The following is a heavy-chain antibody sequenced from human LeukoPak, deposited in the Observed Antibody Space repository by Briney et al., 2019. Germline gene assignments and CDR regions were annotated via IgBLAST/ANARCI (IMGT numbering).Heavy chain of an antibody. Sequence: GGTLRLSCAASGFTFSNYGMSWVRQAPGKGLEWVSGISGSGSAYYADSVKGRFSISRDNSKNTLYLQMDSLRAEDTAVYYCAKSRWTYYDCGESWGQGTLVTVSS. J-gene: IGHJ5*02. CDR3: AKSRWTYYDCGES. CDR2: ISGSGSA. V-gene: IGHV3-23*01. D-gene: IGHD3-22*01. CDR1: GFTFSNYG.